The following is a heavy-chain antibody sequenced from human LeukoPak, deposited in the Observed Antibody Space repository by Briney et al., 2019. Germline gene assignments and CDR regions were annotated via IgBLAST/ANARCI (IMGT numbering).Heavy chain of an antibody. CDR3: ARVPPRTVPFALDI. Sequence: SETLSLTCTVSGGSISSGDYYWSWIRQPPGRGLEWIGYIYYSGSTYYNPSLKSRVTISVDTFKNQFSLKLSSVTAADTAVYYCARVPPRTVPFALDIWGQGTMVTVSS. D-gene: IGHD1/OR15-1a*01. CDR1: GGSISSGDYY. V-gene: IGHV4-30-4*08. CDR2: IYYSGST. J-gene: IGHJ3*02.